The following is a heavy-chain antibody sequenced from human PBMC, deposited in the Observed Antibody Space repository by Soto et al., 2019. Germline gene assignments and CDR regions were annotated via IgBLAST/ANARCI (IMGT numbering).Heavy chain of an antibody. Sequence: TLSLSYTVSGGSISSGGYYWSWMRQHRGKGLECIGYIYYSGSTYYNPSLKSRVTISVDTSKNQFSLKLSSVTAADTAVYYCARDRYYDSSGYSGHYYYYGMDVWGQGTTVTVSS. J-gene: IGHJ6*02. CDR3: ARDRYYDSSGYSGHYYYYGMDV. V-gene: IGHV4-31*03. D-gene: IGHD3-22*01. CDR2: IYYSGST. CDR1: GGSISSGGYY.